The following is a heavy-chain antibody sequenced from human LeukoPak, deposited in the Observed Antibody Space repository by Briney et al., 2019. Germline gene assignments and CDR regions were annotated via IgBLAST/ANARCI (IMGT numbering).Heavy chain of an antibody. Sequence: ASVKVSCKASGYTFTGYYMHWVRQAPGQGLEWMGWINPNSGGTNYAQKFQGRVTMTRDTSISTAYMELSRLRSDDTAVYYCARDAGYSSGWYGYWGQGTLVTVSS. V-gene: IGHV1-2*02. CDR1: GYTFTGYY. CDR2: INPNSGGT. D-gene: IGHD6-19*01. J-gene: IGHJ4*02. CDR3: ARDAGYSSGWYGY.